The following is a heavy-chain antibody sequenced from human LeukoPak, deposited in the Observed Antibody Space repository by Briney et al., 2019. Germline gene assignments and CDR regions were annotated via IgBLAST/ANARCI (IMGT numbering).Heavy chain of an antibody. CDR2: IIPIFGTA. CDR3: ASGSYQLLYDCYYTDV. CDR1: GGTFSSYA. Sequence: GASVKVSCKASGGTFSSYAISWVRQAPGQGLVWMGGIIPIFGTANYAQKFQGRVTITADESTSTAYMELSSLRSEDTAVYYCASGSYQLLYDCYYTDVWGKGTTVTVSS. V-gene: IGHV1-69*13. J-gene: IGHJ6*03. D-gene: IGHD2-2*01.